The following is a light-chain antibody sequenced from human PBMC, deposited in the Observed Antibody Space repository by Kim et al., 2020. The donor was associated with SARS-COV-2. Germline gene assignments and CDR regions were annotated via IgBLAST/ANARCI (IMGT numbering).Light chain of an antibody. Sequence: QSALTQPPSVSGSPGQSVTISCTGTSSDVGSYNRVSWYQQPPGTAPKLMIYEVSNRPSGVPDRFSGSESGNTASLTISGLQAEDEADYYCSSYTSSAEVFGTGTKVTVL. J-gene: IGLJ1*01. V-gene: IGLV2-18*02. CDR2: EVS. CDR1: SSDVGSYNR. CDR3: SSYTSSAEV.